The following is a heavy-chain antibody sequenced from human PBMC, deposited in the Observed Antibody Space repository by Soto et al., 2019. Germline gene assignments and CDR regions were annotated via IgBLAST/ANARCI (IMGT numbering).Heavy chain of an antibody. CDR3: TTDSFPDAFDY. J-gene: IGHJ4*02. Sequence: PGGSLRLSCAASGFTFSSYAMSWVRQAPGKGLEWVGRIKSKTDGGTTDYAAPVKGRFTISRDDSKNTLYLQMNSLKTEDTAVYYCTTDSFPDAFDYWGQGTLVTVSS. CDR2: IKSKTDGGTT. V-gene: IGHV3-15*01. CDR1: GFTFSSYA.